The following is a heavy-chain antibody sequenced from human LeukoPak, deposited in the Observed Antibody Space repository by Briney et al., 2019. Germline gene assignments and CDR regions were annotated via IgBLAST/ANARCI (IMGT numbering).Heavy chain of an antibody. J-gene: IGHJ4*02. CDR1: GGSFSGYY. CDR3: ARSRRYSYEYGGLRWPGDY. D-gene: IGHD5-18*01. CDR2: INHSGST. Sequence: SETLSLTCAVYGGSFSGYYWSWIRQPPGKGLEWIGEINHSGSTNYNPSLKSRVTISVDTSKNQFSLKLSSVTAADTAVYYCARSRRYSYEYGGLRWPGDYWGQGTLVTVSS. V-gene: IGHV4-34*01.